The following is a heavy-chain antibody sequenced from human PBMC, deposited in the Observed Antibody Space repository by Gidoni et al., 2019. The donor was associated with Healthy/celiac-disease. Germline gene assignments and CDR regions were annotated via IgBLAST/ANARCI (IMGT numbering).Heavy chain of an antibody. V-gene: IGHV1-3*01. CDR2: INAGNGNT. CDR3: ARDQVAVAGPYFDY. CDR1: GYTFTSYA. J-gene: IGHJ4*02. Sequence: QVQLVQSGAEVKKPGASVKVSCKASGYTFTSYAMHWVRQAPGQRLEWMGWINAGNGNTKYSQKFQGRVTITRDTSASTAYMELSSLRSEDTAVYYCARDQVAVAGPYFDYWGQGTLVTVSS. D-gene: IGHD6-19*01.